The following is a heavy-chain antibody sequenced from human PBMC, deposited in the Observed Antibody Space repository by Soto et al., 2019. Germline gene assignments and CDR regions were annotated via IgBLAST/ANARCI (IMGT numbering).Heavy chain of an antibody. J-gene: IGHJ4*02. D-gene: IGHD3-22*01. CDR1: GFTFSSYE. CDR3: AGNSPCYYDSTMYFDY. Sequence: GGSLRLSCAASGFTFSSYEMNWVRQAPGKGLEWVSYISSSGSTIYYADSVKGRFTISRDNAKNSLYLQMNSLRAEDTAVYYCAGNSPCYYDSTMYFDYWGQGTLVTVSS. V-gene: IGHV3-48*03. CDR2: ISSSGSTI.